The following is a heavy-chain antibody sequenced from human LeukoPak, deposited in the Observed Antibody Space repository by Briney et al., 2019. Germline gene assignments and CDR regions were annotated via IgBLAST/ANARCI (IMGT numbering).Heavy chain of an antibody. Sequence: PGGSLRLSCAASGFTFTNYCTHWVRHAPGKGPEWVAVISYDGSNTYYADSVKGRFTISRDNSKNTVYLQMNSLRPEDTAVYYCARDPTMVRGTMDVWGKGTTVTVSS. J-gene: IGHJ6*03. D-gene: IGHD3-10*01. V-gene: IGHV3-30*04. CDR1: GFTFTNYC. CDR3: ARDPTMVRGTMDV. CDR2: ISYDGSNT.